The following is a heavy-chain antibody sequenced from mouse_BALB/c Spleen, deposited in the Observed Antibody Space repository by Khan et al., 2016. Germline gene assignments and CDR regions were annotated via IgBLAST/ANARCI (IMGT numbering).Heavy chain of an antibody. CDR1: GYSITSDYA. J-gene: IGHJ2*01. V-gene: IGHV3-2*02. CDR3: ASDPGGPTGFDY. CDR2: ITYSGST. Sequence: EVQLQESGPGLVKPSQSLSLTCTVTGYSITSDYAWNWIRQFPGNKLEWMGYITYSGSTSYNPSLKSRISITRDTSKNQFFLQLNSVTTEDTATYYCASDPGGPTGFDYWGQGTTLTVSS.